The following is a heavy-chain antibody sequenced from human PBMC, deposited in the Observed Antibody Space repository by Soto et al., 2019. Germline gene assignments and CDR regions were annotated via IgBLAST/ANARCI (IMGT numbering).Heavy chain of an antibody. CDR3: ARHGSGWSVAHY. J-gene: IGHJ4*02. D-gene: IGHD6-19*01. CDR1: GFNFPTLW. V-gene: IGHV5-51*01. Sequence: GESLKISCKHSGFNFPTLWIAWVRQMPGKGLEWMGTIYPDDSDTRYSPSFQGQVTISADKSITTAYLQLSSLRASDSAMYYCARHGSGWSVAHYWGQGTLVTVSS. CDR2: IYPDDSDT.